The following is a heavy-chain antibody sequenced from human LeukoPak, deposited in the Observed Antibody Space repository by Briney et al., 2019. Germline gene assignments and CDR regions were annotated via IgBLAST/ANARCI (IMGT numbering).Heavy chain of an antibody. J-gene: IGHJ4*02. CDR3: ARVDGSPDY. CDR1: GYTFTNYA. Sequence: GASVKVSCKASGYTFTNYAMNWVRQAPGQGLEWMGWINLNSGNTGYAQKFQGRVTITRDTSIRTAYMEVSSLRSEDTAVYYCARVDGSPDYWGQGTLLTVSS. CDR2: INLNSGNT. V-gene: IGHV1-8*01. D-gene: IGHD2-15*01.